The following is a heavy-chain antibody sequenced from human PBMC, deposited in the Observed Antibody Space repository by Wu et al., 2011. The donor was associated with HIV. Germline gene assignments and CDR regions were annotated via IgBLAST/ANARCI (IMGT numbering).Heavy chain of an antibody. CDR2: IIPIFGTA. Sequence: QVQLVQSGAEVEESPGVLGERSPCKASGGTFSSYTISWVRQAPGQGLEWMGGIIPIFGTANYAQKFQGRVTISADKSTSTAYIEVRSLRSEDTSVYYCAGDLGGAEDTWGQGTLVTVSS. V-gene: IGHV1-69*14. CDR3: AGDLGGAEDT. CDR1: GGTFSSYT. D-gene: IGHD2-21*01. J-gene: IGHJ5*02.